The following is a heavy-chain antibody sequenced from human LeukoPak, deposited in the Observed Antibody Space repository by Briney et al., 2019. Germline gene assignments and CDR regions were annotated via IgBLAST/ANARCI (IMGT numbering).Heavy chain of an antibody. CDR1: GGSISSGDYY. J-gene: IGHJ3*02. CDR3: ARDQRVVGATADAFDI. D-gene: IGHD1-26*01. Sequence: PSRTLSLTCTVSGGSISSGDYYWSWIRQPPGKGLEWIGYIYYSGSTYYNPSLKSRVTISVDTSKNQFSLKLSSVTAADTAVYYCARDQRVVGATADAFDIWGQGTMVTVS. CDR2: IYYSGST. V-gene: IGHV4-30-4*08.